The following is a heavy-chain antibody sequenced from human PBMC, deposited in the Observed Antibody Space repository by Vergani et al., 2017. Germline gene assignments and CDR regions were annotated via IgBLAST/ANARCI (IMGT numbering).Heavy chain of an antibody. CDR3: ARGVGLEWSPGVGAFDY. CDR2: IIPIFGIT. V-gene: IGHV1-69*17. CDR1: GGTFTNYA. J-gene: IGHJ4*02. D-gene: IGHD3-3*01. Sequence: QVQLVQSGAEVKKPGSSVKVSCKASGGTFTNYAISWVRQAPGQGLEWMGGIIPIFGITNYTQKFLGRVTFTADISTSTAYMELSSLRSEDTAVYYCARGVGLEWSPGVGAFDYWGQGTLVTVSS.